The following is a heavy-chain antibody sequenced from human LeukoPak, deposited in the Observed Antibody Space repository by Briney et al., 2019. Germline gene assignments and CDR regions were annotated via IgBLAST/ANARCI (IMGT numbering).Heavy chain of an antibody. D-gene: IGHD3-22*01. Sequence: GGSLRLSCAASGFTFSSYSMNWVRQAPGKGLEWVSYISSSSSTIYYADSVKGRFTISRGNAKNSLYLQMNSLRAEDTAVYFCAKDRPNYYGSNGHYYRRDGDYWGQGTLVTVSS. CDR3: AKDRPNYYGSNGHYYRRDGDY. J-gene: IGHJ4*02. CDR2: ISSSSSTI. V-gene: IGHV3-48*01. CDR1: GFTFSSYS.